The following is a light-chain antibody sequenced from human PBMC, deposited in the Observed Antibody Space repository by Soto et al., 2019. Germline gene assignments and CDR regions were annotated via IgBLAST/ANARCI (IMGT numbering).Light chain of an antibody. CDR1: RRDVGGYNY. CDR3: SSYTISNTLPFV. V-gene: IGLV2-14*01. J-gene: IGLJ1*01. CDR2: EVT. Sequence: QSVLTQPASXXXXPGQSITISCTGTRRDVGGYNYVSWYQQYPGKSPKLLIYEVTHRPSGVSNRFSGSKSGNTASLTISGLQAEDEADYYCSSYTISNTLPFVFGTGTKVTVL.